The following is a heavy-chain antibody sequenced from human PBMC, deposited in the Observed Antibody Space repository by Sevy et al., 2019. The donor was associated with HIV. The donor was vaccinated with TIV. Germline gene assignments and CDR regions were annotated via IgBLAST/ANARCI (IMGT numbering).Heavy chain of an antibody. V-gene: IGHV3-23*01. CDR3: AKRIHYDILTGYFYYYGMDV. J-gene: IGHJ6*02. Sequence: GGSLRLSCAASGFTFSSYAMSWVRQAPGKGLEWVSAISGSGGSTYYADSVKGRFTISRDNSKNRLYLQMNSLRAEDTAVYYCAKRIHYDILTGYFYYYGMDVWGQGTTVTVSS. CDR2: ISGSGGST. CDR1: GFTFSSYA. D-gene: IGHD3-9*01.